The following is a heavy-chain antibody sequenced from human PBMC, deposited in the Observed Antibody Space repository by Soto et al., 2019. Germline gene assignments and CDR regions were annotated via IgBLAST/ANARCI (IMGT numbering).Heavy chain of an antibody. D-gene: IGHD1-26*01. CDR1: GGSFSGYY. V-gene: IGHV4-34*01. Sequence: PSETLSLTCAVYGGSFSGYYWSWIRQPPGKGLEWIGEINHSGSTNYNPSLKSRVTISVDTSKNQFSLKLSSVTAADTAVYYCARLQWELLRYYYYGMDVWGQGTTVTVSS. J-gene: IGHJ6*02. CDR2: INHSGST. CDR3: ARLQWELLRYYYYGMDV.